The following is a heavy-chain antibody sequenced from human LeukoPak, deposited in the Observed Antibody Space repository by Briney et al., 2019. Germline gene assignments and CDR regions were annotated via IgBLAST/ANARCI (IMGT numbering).Heavy chain of an antibody. Sequence: SVKVSCKASGGTFCSYAISWVRQAPGQGLEWMGGIIPIFGTANYAQKFQGRVTITADKSTSTAYMELSSLRSEDTAVYYCARDPGSSWDNWFDPWGQGTLVTVSS. V-gene: IGHV1-69*06. CDR1: GGTFCSYA. CDR2: IIPIFGTA. CDR3: ARDPGSSWDNWFDP. D-gene: IGHD6-13*01. J-gene: IGHJ5*02.